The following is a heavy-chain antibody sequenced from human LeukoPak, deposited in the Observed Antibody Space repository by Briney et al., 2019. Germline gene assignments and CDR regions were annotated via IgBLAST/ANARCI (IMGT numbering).Heavy chain of an antibody. Sequence: PSETLSLTCTVSGGSISSGSYYWSWIRQHPGRGLEWIGYIYYSGSTYYNPSLKSRVTISVDTSKNQFSLKLSSVTAADTAVYYCARDGRRYSSSWYYFDCWGQGTLVTVSS. CDR3: ARDGRRYSSSWYYFDC. J-gene: IGHJ4*02. CDR1: GGSISSGSYY. CDR2: IYYSGST. V-gene: IGHV4-31*03. D-gene: IGHD6-13*01.